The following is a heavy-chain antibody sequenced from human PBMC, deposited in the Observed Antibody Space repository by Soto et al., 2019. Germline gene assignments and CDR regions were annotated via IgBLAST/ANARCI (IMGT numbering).Heavy chain of an antibody. CDR2: IYYSGST. V-gene: IGHV4-61*01. J-gene: IGHJ3*02. CDR1: GGSVSSGSYY. D-gene: IGHD6-19*01. Sequence: LSLTCTVSGGSVSSGSYYWSWIRQPPGKGLEWIGYIYYSGSTNYNPSLKSRVTISVDTSKNQFSLKLSSVTAADTAVYYCARDLGQWLVYNAFDIWGQGTMVTVSS. CDR3: ARDLGQWLVYNAFDI.